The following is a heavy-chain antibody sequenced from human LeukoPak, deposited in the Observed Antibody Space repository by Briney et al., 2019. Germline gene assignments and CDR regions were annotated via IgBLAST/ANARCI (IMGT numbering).Heavy chain of an antibody. Sequence: GGSLRLSCAASGFTFTSYAMHWVRQAPGKGLEWVSAITNNGGGTYYADSVKGRFTISRDNSKNTLYLQMNSLRAEDTAVYYCARVIEGRTTPLPHLNWFDPWGQGTLVTVSS. CDR3: ARVIEGRTTPLPHLNWFDP. CDR2: ITNNGGGT. V-gene: IGHV3-23*01. D-gene: IGHD3-16*02. CDR1: GFTFTSYA. J-gene: IGHJ5*02.